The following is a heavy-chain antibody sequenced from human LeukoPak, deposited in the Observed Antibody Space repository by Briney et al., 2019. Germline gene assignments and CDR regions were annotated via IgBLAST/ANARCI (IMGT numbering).Heavy chain of an antibody. CDR1: GGSISSYY. CDR3: ARVVDTAMGDWFDP. CDR2: IYYSGST. Sequence: SETLSLTCTVSGGSISSYYWSWIRQPPGKGLEWNGYIYYSGSTNYNPSLKSRVTISVDTSKNQFSLKLSSVTAADTAVYYCARVVDTAMGDWFDPWGQGTLVTVSS. D-gene: IGHD5-18*01. V-gene: IGHV4-59*01. J-gene: IGHJ5*02.